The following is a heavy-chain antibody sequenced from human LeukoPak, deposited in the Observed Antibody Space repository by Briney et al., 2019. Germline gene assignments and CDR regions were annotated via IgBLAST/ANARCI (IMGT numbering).Heavy chain of an antibody. J-gene: IGHJ4*02. CDR3: AKDLGSGYYPDY. CDR1: RFTFSSYG. V-gene: IGHV3-30*18. Sequence: GGSLRLSCAASRFTFSSYGMHWVRQAPGKGLEWVAVISYDGSNKYYADSVKGRFTISRDNSKNTLYLQMNSLRAEDTAVYYCAKDLGSGYYPDYWGQGTLVTVSS. CDR2: ISYDGSNK. D-gene: IGHD3-22*01.